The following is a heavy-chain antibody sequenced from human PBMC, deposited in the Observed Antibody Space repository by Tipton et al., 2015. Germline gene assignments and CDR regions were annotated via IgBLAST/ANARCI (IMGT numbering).Heavy chain of an antibody. D-gene: IGHD1-26*01. CDR3: VRDIYSDTFDFFYGMDV. J-gene: IGHJ6*02. Sequence: QSGAEVKKTGASVTVSCKASGYTFTNFFIHWVRQAPGQGLEWMGIINPSGNSTDYAQKFQARVTMTRDTSANTVYMQLSGLRSEDTAIYYCVRDIYSDTFDFFYGMDVWGQGTTVTVSS. CDR2: INPSGNST. V-gene: IGHV1-46*01. CDR1: GYTFTNFF.